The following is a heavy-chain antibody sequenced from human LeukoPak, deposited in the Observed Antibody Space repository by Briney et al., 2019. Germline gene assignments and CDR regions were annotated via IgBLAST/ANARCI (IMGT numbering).Heavy chain of an antibody. CDR2: INHRGST. V-gene: IGHV4-34*01. Sequence: SETLSLTCVVYGGSFSGYYWSWIRQSPGKGLEWIGEINHRGSTNCNPSLKRRVTISLDTSKNQFSLRLTSVTAADTAVYYCARGSSTISGYYLQFDYWGQGALVTVSS. D-gene: IGHD3-22*01. J-gene: IGHJ4*02. CDR1: GGSFSGYY. CDR3: ARGSSTISGYYLQFDY.